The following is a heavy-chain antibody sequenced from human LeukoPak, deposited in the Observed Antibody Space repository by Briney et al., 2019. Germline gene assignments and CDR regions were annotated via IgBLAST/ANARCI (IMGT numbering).Heavy chain of an antibody. J-gene: IGHJ5*02. D-gene: IGHD5-18*01. V-gene: IGHV1-2*06. Sequence: GASVKVSCKASGYTFTGYYMHWVRQAPGQGLEWMGRINPNSGGTNYAQKFQGRVTMTRDTSISTAYMELSRLRSDDTAVYYCARVGYSYGSPPIYWVDPWGQGTLVTVSS. CDR1: GYTFTGYY. CDR3: ARVGYSYGSPPIYWVDP. CDR2: INPNSGGT.